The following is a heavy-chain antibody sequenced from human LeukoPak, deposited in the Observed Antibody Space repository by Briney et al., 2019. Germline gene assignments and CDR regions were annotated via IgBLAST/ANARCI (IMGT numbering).Heavy chain of an antibody. CDR2: ISAYNGNT. V-gene: IGHV1-18*01. CDR3: ARDLFSYATLTGLPHYYYYMDV. Sequence: ASVKVSCKASGYTFTSYGISWVRQAPGQGLEWMGWISAYNGNTNYAQKLQGRVTMTTDTSTSTAYMELRSLRSDDTAVYYCARDLFSYATLTGLPHYYYYMDVWGKGTTVTVSS. D-gene: IGHD3-9*01. CDR1: GYTFTSYG. J-gene: IGHJ6*03.